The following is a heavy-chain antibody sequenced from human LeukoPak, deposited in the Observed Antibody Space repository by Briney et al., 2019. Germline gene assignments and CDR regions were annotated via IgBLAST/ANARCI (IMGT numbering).Heavy chain of an antibody. V-gene: IGHV3-23*01. CDR1: RFTFSSYA. Sequence: PGGSLRLSCAASRFTFSSYAMSWVRQAPGKGLEWVSVISGSGGTTYYADSVKGRFTISRDNSKNTLYLQMNSLRAEDTAVYYCAKDQGGTYPYYFDYWGQGTLVTVSS. J-gene: IGHJ4*02. CDR3: AKDQGGTYPYYFDY. D-gene: IGHD1-26*01. CDR2: ISGSGGTT.